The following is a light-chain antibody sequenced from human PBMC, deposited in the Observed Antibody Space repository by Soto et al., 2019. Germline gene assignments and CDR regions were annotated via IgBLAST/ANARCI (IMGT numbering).Light chain of an antibody. J-gene: IGLJ1*01. CDR1: ISDVGAYNY. CDR3: TSHAGTINFPYI. CDR2: EVN. Sequence: QSFLTQPPSASGSPGQSFTISCTGTISDVGAYNYVSWYQHHPGKAPKLMVYEVNKRPSGVPDRFSGSKSGNTASLTVSGLQAEDEADYYCTSHAGTINFPYIFGTGTKVTVL. V-gene: IGLV2-8*01.